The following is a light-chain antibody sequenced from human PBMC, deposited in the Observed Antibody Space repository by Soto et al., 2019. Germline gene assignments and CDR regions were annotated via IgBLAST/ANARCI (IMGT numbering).Light chain of an antibody. CDR2: EVS. CDR3: SSYTSSSTYI. J-gene: IGLJ1*01. Sequence: QSVLTQPASVSGSPGQSIAVSCTGTSSDVGGYGYVSWYQQHPGKAPKLMIYEVSNRPSGVSNRFSGSKSGNTASLTIPGLQAEDEADYYCSSYTSSSTYIFGTGTKVTVL. V-gene: IGLV2-14*01. CDR1: SSDVGGYGY.